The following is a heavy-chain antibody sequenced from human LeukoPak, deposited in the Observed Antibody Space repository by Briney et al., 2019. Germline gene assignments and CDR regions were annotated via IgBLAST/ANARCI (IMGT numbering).Heavy chain of an antibody. CDR2: INHSGST. Sequence: PETLSLTCAVYGGSFSGYYWSWIRQPPGKGLEWIGEINHSGSTNYNPSLKSRVTISVDTSKNQFSLKLSSVTAADTAVYYCARGLYCSSTSCDYHWFDPWGQGTLVTVSS. CDR1: GGSFSGYY. J-gene: IGHJ5*02. V-gene: IGHV4-34*01. CDR3: ARGLYCSSTSCDYHWFDP. D-gene: IGHD2-2*01.